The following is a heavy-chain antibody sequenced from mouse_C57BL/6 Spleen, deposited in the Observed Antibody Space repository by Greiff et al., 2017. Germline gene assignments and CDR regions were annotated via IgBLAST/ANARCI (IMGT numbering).Heavy chain of an antibody. CDR2: INPNNGGT. Sequence: VQLKQSGPELVKPGASVKISCKASGYTFTDYYMNWVKQSHGKSLEWIGDINPNNGGTSYNQKFKGKATLTVDKSSSTAYMELRSLTSEDSAVYYCATDLLWLRRGFDYWGQGTTLTVSS. CDR1: GYTFTDYY. J-gene: IGHJ2*01. CDR3: ATDLLWLRRGFDY. V-gene: IGHV1-26*01. D-gene: IGHD2-2*01.